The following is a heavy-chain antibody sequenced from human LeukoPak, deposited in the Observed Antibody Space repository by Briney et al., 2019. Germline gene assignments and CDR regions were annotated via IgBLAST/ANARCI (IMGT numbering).Heavy chain of an antibody. Sequence: SETLSLTCTVSGGSISSYYWSWIRQPPGKGLEWIGYIYYSGSTNYNPSLKSRVTISVDTSKNQFSLKLSSVTAADTAVYYCARHLAGMTENWFDPWGQGTLVTVSS. CDR1: GGSISSYY. D-gene: IGHD1-1*01. CDR3: ARHLAGMTENWFDP. J-gene: IGHJ5*02. V-gene: IGHV4-59*08. CDR2: IYYSGST.